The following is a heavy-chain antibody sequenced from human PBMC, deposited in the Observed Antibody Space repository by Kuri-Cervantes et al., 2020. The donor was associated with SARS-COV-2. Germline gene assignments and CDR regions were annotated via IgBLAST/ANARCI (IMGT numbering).Heavy chain of an antibody. CDR3: ARAKTRSTPFRRSGLTMGFDY. CDR1: GYTFTSYY. J-gene: IGHJ4*02. D-gene: IGHD4/OR15-4a*01. V-gene: IGHV1-46*01. Sequence: ASVKVSCKASGYTFTSYYMHWVRQAPGQGLEWMGIINPSGGSTSYAQKFQGRVTITADESTSTAYMELSSLRSEDTAVYYCARAKTRSTPFRRSGLTMGFDYWGQGTLVTVSS. CDR2: INPSGGST.